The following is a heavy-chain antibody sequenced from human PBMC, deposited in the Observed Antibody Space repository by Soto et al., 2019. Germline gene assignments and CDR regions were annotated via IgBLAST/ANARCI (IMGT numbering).Heavy chain of an antibody. CDR3: ARVGYYYGSGSYEIDY. CDR2: ISAYNGNT. Sequence: ASVKVSCKASGYTFTSYGISWVRQAPGQGLEWMGWISAYNGNTNYAQKLQGRVTMTTDTSTSTAYMELRSLRSDDTAVYYCARVGYYYGSGSYEIDYWGQGTLVTVSS. J-gene: IGHJ4*02. D-gene: IGHD3-10*01. CDR1: GYTFTSYG. V-gene: IGHV1-18*01.